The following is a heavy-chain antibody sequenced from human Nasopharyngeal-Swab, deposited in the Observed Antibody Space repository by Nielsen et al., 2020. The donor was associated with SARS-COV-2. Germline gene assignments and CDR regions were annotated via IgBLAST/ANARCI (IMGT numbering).Heavy chain of an antibody. V-gene: IGHV3-73*01. J-gene: IGHJ4*02. Sequence: GESLKISCAASGFTFDDFAMHWVRQASGKGLEWVGRIGDKDHNYATTYGASVQGRFTISRDDSKNTAFLQMDSLKTEDTALYYCTTDFYFDYWGQGTLVTVSS. CDR1: GFTFDDFA. CDR3: TTDFYFDY. CDR2: IGDKDHNYAT.